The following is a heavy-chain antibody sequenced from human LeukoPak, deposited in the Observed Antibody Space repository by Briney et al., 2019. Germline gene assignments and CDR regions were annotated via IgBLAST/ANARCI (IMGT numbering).Heavy chain of an antibody. CDR2: ISSNGGST. J-gene: IGHJ4*02. D-gene: IGHD3-22*01. CDR3: ARWRHSSGYYYDD. V-gene: IGHV3-64*01. Sequence: PGGSLRLFCAASGFTFSSYTMHWVRQAPGKGLEYVSAISSNGGSTYYANSVKGRFTISRDNSKNTLYLQMGSLRAEDMAVYYCARWRHSSGYYYDDWGQGTLVTVSS. CDR1: GFTFSSYT.